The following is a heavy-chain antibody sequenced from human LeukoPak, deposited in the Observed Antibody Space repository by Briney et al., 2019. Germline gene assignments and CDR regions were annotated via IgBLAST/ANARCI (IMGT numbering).Heavy chain of an antibody. CDR1: GDSISNSFW. V-gene: IGHV4-4*02. D-gene: IGHD2-8*02. CDR3: TRSAGWWSLDY. Sequence: SETLSLTCTVSGDSISNSFWWSWVRQPPGKGLDWIGEISHTGSTKYNPSLKNRVTISRDSSKNQFSLKLNSVTAADTATYYCTRSAGWWSLDYWGQGILVTVSS. J-gene: IGHJ4*02. CDR2: ISHTGST.